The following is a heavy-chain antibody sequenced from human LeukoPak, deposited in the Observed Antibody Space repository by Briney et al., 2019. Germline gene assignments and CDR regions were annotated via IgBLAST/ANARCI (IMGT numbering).Heavy chain of an antibody. CDR2: ICAYNGNT. CDR3: ARDFRVVVPPAKVHWFAP. CDR1: VYTFTSYG. J-gene: IGHJ5*02. Sequence: ASVKVSCKHSVYTFTSYGISWVRPAPGQGLEWVGWICAYNGNTNYAQKLQGRVTMTTDTSTSTAYLELRSLRSDDTAVYYCARDFRVVVPPAKVHWFAPWGEGTLVTVSS. D-gene: IGHD2-2*01. V-gene: IGHV1-18*01.